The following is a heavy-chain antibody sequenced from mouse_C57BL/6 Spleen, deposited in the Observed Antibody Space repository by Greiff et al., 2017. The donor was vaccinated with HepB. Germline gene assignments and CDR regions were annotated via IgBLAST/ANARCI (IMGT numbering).Heavy chain of an antibody. J-gene: IGHJ3*01. CDR3: ARWDGSRQSY. CDR1: GFNIKDYY. V-gene: IGHV14-2*01. D-gene: IGHD1-1*01. CDR2: IDPEDGET. Sequence: VHVKQSGAELVKPGASVKLSCTASGFNIKDYYMHWVKQRTEQGLEWIGRIDPEDGETKYAPKFPSKATITADTSANTSYLQLSSLTSEDTAVYYCARWDGSRQSYWGDGTMVTVSA.